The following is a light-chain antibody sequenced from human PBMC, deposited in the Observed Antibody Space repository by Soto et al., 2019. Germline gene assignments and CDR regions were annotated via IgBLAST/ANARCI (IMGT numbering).Light chain of an antibody. CDR1: SSDVGS. Sequence: QSALTQPASVSGSPGQSITISCTGTSSDVGSVSWYQHHPGKAPKLLIYDGSQWPSGASHRFSGSTSGNTASLSISGLQAEDEADYYCCSYTNSGVFFVFGPGTKVTVL. CDR3: CSYTNSGVFFV. CDR2: DGS. J-gene: IGLJ1*01. V-gene: IGLV2-23*01.